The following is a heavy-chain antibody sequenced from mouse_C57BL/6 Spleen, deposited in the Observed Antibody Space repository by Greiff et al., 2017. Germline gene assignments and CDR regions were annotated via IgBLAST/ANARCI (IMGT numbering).Heavy chain of an antibody. CDR2: IDPSDSYT. CDR3: ARAQATGALDY. Sequence: QVQLQQPGAELVMPGASVKLSCKASGYTFTSYWMHWVKQRPGQGLEWIGEIDPSDSYTNYNQQFKGKSTLTVDKSSSTAYMQLSSLTSEDAAVYYCARAQATGALDYWGQGTSVTVSS. D-gene: IGHD3-2*02. J-gene: IGHJ4*01. CDR1: GYTFTSYW. V-gene: IGHV1-69*01.